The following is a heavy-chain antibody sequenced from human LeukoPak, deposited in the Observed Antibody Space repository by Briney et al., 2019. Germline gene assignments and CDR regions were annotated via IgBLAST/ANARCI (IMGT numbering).Heavy chain of an antibody. Sequence: SETLSLTCTVSDGSISSGDYYWSWIRQPPGKGLEWIGYIYYSGSTYYNPSLKSRVTISVDTSKNQFSLKLSSVTAADTAVYYCARTRSRGLNWFDPWGQGTLVTVSS. D-gene: IGHD3-16*01. CDR3: ARTRSRGLNWFDP. V-gene: IGHV4-30-4*08. J-gene: IGHJ5*02. CDR1: DGSISSGDYY. CDR2: IYYSGST.